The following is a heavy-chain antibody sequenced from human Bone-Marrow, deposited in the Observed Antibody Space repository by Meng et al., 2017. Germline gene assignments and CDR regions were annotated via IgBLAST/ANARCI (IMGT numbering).Heavy chain of an antibody. D-gene: IGHD3-10*01. CDR2: MNASNGNT. CDR1: GYTFTSYA. J-gene: IGHJ4*02. V-gene: IGHV1-3*01. CDR3: ARLRELGAYYVDY. Sequence: QVQLVQSGAEVKKPGASVKVSCKASGYTFTSYAMHWVRQAPGQRPEWMGWMNASNGNTKYAQKSQGIVTITSDTYASTDYMELRSLTSEDTVVYYCARLRELGAYYVDYWGQGTLVTVSS.